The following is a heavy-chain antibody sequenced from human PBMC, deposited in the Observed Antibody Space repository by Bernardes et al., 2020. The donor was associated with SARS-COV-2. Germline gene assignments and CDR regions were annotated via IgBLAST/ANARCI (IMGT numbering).Heavy chain of an antibody. CDR1: GGSFSGYY. Sequence: SETLSLTCAVYGGSFSGYYWSWIRQPPGKGLEWIGEINHSGSTNYNPSHKSRVTISVDTSKNQFSLKLSSVTAADAAVYYCANAIGDNPSRDYWSQGTLVTVTS. V-gene: IGHV4-34*01. D-gene: IGHD3-10*01. J-gene: IGHJ4*02. CDR2: INHSGST. CDR3: ANAIGDNPSRDY.